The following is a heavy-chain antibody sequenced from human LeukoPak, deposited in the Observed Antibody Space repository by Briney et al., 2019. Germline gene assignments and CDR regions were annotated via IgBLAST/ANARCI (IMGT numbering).Heavy chain of an antibody. V-gene: IGHV4-59*01. Sequence: SETLSLTCTVSGGPINSYYWSWIRQPPGKGLEWIGCIDYSGSTNYNPSLKSRVTISVDTSKNQFSLKLRSVTAADTAVYYCARDIGDYGRKWFAPWGQGYPVTVSS. CDR2: IDYSGST. CDR3: ARDIGDYGRKWFAP. D-gene: IGHD4-17*01. J-gene: IGHJ5*02. CDR1: GGPINSYY.